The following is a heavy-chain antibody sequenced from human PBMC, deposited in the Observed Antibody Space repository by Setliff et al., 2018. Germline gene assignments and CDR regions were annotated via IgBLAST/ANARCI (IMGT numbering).Heavy chain of an antibody. D-gene: IGHD5-18*01. CDR2: INEYGSEK. V-gene: IGHV3-7*03. Sequence: GGSLRLSCAASGFTFSSYWMSWVRQAPGKGLEWVANINEYGSEKYYTDLVKGRFTISRDNSKNTLYLQMNSLRAEDTAVYYCTTVAIQIWSASGAFDIWGRGVLVTVSS. CDR3: TTVAIQIWSASGAFDI. J-gene: IGHJ3*02. CDR1: GFTFSSYW.